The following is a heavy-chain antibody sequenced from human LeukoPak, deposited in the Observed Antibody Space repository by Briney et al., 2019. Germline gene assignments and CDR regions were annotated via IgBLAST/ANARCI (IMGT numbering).Heavy chain of an antibody. CDR3: AKIITAAGINY. V-gene: IGHV3-23*01. CDR2: ISGSGGST. CDR1: GFTFSSYG. Sequence: GGSLRLSCAASGFTFSSYGMTWVRQAPGKGLGWVSAISGSGGSTYYADSVKGRFTISRDNSKNTLYVQMNSLRAEDTAVYYCAKIITAAGINYWGQGTLVTVSS. D-gene: IGHD6-13*01. J-gene: IGHJ4*02.